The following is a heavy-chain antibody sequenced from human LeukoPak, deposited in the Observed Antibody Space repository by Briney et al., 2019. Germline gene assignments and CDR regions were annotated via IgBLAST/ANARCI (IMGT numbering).Heavy chain of an antibody. J-gene: IGHJ5*02. CDR3: ARQLLGRVRFDT. V-gene: IGHV4-39*01. D-gene: IGHD2-21*01. Sequence: PSETLSLTCTVSGGSISSSSYYWGWIRQPPGKGLEWIGSIYYSGSTYYNPSLKSRVTISVDTSKNQFSLKLSSVTAADTGVYYCARQLLGRVRFDTWGQGTLVTVSS. CDR2: IYYSGST. CDR1: GGSISSSSYY.